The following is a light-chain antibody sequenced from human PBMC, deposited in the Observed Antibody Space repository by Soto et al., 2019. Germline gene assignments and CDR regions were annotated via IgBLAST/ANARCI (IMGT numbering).Light chain of an antibody. V-gene: IGKV2-28*01. Sequence: DIVMTQSPLSLPVTPGEPASISCRSSQSLLHSNGYNYLDWYLQKPGQSPQLLIYLGSNRSSGVPDRFSGSGSGTDFTLKISRVEAEDVGVYYCMQALQTPRTFGGGTKVDTK. CDR2: LGS. CDR1: QSLLHSNGYNY. J-gene: IGKJ4*01. CDR3: MQALQTPRT.